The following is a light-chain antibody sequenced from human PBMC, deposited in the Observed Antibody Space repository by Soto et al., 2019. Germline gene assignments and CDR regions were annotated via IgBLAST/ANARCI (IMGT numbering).Light chain of an antibody. CDR1: QSVSSN. J-gene: IGKJ1*01. V-gene: IGKV3-15*01. CDR3: QQYYNWPLT. CDR2: GAS. Sequence: EIVMTQSPATLSVSPGDSATLSCMASQSVSSNLAWYHQKPGQAPRVLIYGASIRATGVPARFSGSGSGTEFTLTISSLQSEDFALFYCQQYYNWPLTFGQGTKVDIK.